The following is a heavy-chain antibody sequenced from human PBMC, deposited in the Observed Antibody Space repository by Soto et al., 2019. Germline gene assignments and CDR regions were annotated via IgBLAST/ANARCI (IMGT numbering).Heavy chain of an antibody. CDR3: ARVSVSIAVAGSFVY. D-gene: IGHD6-19*01. V-gene: IGHV1-69*13. J-gene: IGHJ4*02. CDR2: IIPIFGTA. CDR1: GGTFSSSA. Sequence: GASVKVSCKASGGTFSSSAISWVRQAPGQGLEWMGGIIPIFGTANYAQKFQGRVTITADESTSTAYMELSSLRSEDTAVYYCARVSVSIAVAGSFVYSGQGTLVTVFS.